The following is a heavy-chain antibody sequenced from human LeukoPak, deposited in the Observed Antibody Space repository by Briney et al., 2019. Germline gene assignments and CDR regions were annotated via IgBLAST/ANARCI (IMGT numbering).Heavy chain of an antibody. J-gene: IGHJ4*02. CDR3: ARDDYGPATY. D-gene: IGHD4-17*01. CDR2: MNLDGSEK. CDR1: GFTFSDHW. V-gene: IGHV3-7*01. Sequence: GGSLRLSCTASGFTFSDHWMSWVRQAPGKGLEWVANMNLDGSEKYYVDSVKGRFTISRDNAKNSLYLQMNSLTAEDTAVYYCARDDYGPATYGGQGTLVTVSS.